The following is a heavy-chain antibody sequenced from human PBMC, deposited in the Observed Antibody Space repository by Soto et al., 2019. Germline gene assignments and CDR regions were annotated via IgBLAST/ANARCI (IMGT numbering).Heavy chain of an antibody. CDR2: IIPILGIA. V-gene: IGHV1-69*02. D-gene: IGHD2-2*02. CDR3: ASGGIVVPAAILDH. J-gene: IGHJ4*02. CDR1: GGTFSSYT. Sequence: QVQLVQSGAEVKKPGSSVKVSCKASGGTFSSYTISWVRQAPGQGLEWMGRIIPILGIANYAQRYQGRVTITADKSTGTAYMELSSLRSEDTAVYYCASGGIVVPAAILDHWGQGTLVNGSS.